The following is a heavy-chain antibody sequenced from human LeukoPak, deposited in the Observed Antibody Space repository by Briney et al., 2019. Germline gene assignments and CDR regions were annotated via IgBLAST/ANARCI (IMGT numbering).Heavy chain of an antibody. D-gene: IGHD4-11*01. V-gene: IGHV3-23*01. CDR3: ARDPIVDYSGRYYYMDV. CDR1: GFTFSSYA. Sequence: GGSLRLSCAASGFTFSSYAMSWVRQAPGKGLEWVSAISGSGGSTYYADSVKGRFTISRDNSKNTLYLQMNSLRAEDTAVYYCARDPIVDYSGRYYYMDVWGKGTTVTVSS. CDR2: ISGSGGST. J-gene: IGHJ6*03.